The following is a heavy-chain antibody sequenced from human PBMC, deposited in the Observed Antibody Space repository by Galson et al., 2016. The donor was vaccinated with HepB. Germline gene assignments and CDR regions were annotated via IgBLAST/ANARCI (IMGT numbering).Heavy chain of an antibody. CDR3: TTDRLGWAPAGVGEFFDY. V-gene: IGHV3-15*06. D-gene: IGHD3-10*01. Sequence: SLRLSCAASGFSFSHAWMTWVRQAPGKGLEWVGRIKRKTDGGTTNYAAPVKGRFTTSRDDSKNMLFLQMNSLKTEDTAVYYCTTDRLGWAPAGVGEFFDYWGQGTLVTVSS. CDR1: GFSFSHAW. J-gene: IGHJ4*02. CDR2: IKRKTDGGTT.